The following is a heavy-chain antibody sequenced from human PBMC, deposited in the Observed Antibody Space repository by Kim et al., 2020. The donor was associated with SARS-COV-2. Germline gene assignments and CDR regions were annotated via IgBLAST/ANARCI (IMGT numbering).Heavy chain of an antibody. CDR2: INHSGST. Sequence: SETLSLTCAVYGGSFSGYYWSWIRQPPGKGLEWIGEINHSGSTNYNPSLKSRVTISVDTSKNQFSLKLSSVTAADTAVYHCARGEKADIVVVVAATPFDYWGQGTLVTVSS. CDR1: GGSFSGYY. J-gene: IGHJ4*02. D-gene: IGHD2-15*01. CDR3: ARGEKADIVVVVAATPFDY. V-gene: IGHV4-34*01.